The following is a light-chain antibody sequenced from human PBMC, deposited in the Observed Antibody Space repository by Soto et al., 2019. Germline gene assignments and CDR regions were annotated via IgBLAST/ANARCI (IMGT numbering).Light chain of an antibody. V-gene: IGKV3D-20*02. CDR1: QSFSSSY. CDR3: HQRQSWPRT. CDR2: QTP. J-gene: IGKJ1*01. Sequence: EIVLTQSPGTLSLSPGERATLSCRASQSFSSSYLAWYQHRPGQAPRLLIYQTPLRAAGIPARFSASGSGTDFTLTISDVQPEDFALYYCHQRQSWPRTFGQGTKVDIK.